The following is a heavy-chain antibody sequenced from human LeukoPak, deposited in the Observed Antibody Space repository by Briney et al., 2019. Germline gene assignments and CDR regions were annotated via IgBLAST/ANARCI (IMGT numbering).Heavy chain of an antibody. CDR1: GFTASSNY. Sequence: GGSLRLSRAASGFTASSNYMSWVRQAPGKGLEWVSVIYSGGSTYYADSVKGRFTISRDNSKNTLYLQMNSLRAEDTAVYYCARSSRSVVADPVDAFDIWGQGTMVTVSS. J-gene: IGHJ3*02. V-gene: IGHV3-53*01. CDR2: IYSGGST. D-gene: IGHD2-15*01. CDR3: ARSSRSVVADPVDAFDI.